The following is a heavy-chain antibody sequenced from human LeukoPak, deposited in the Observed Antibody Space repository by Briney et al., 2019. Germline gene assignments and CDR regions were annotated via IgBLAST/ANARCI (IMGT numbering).Heavy chain of an antibody. J-gene: IGHJ4*02. D-gene: IGHD4-17*01. CDR2: IYTGGST. CDR1: GFTVSSKY. Sequence: GGSLRLSCAASGFTVSSKYMSWVRQAPGKGLEWVSVIYTGGSTDYADSVKGRFTISRDNSENTLHLQMNSLRAEDTAVYYCARIPMTTYFDYWGQGTLVTVSS. V-gene: IGHV3-53*01. CDR3: ARIPMTTYFDY.